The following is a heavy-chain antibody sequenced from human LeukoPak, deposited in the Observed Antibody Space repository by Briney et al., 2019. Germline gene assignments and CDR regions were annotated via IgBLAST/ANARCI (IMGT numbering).Heavy chain of an antibody. Sequence: ASVKVSCKASGYTFTSYGISWVRQAPGQGLEWMGWISAYNGNTNYAQKLQGRVTMTTDTSTSTAYMELRSLRSDDAAVYYCARDAYCGGDCYIGNYYYYYMDVWGKGTTVTVSS. CDR3: ARDAYCGGDCYIGNYYYYYMDV. J-gene: IGHJ6*03. D-gene: IGHD2-21*01. CDR2: ISAYNGNT. V-gene: IGHV1-18*01. CDR1: GYTFTSYG.